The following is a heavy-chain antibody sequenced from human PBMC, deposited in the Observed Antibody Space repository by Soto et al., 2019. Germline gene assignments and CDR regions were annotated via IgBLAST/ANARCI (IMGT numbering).Heavy chain of an antibody. CDR3: ARDNDRPQLGGNYYYILDV. V-gene: IGHV1-69*12. CDR2: IMPVFRTP. J-gene: IGHJ6*01. D-gene: IGHD2-8*01. Sequence: QVHLEQSGAEVKKPGSSVKVSCKASGGTFRTAAVSWVRQAPGQGLEWMGGIMPVFRTPDYAQKFHARVTITADESTRTAYMELSGLRCDDTAVYYCARDNDRPQLGGNYYYILDVWGQGTTITVSS. CDR1: GGTFRTAA.